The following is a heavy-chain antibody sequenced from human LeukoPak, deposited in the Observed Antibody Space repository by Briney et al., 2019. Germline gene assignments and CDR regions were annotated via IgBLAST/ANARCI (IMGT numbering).Heavy chain of an antibody. Sequence: GGSLRLSCAASGFTFSDHYMDWVRQAPGKGLEWVGRTRNNANSYTTEYAASEKGRFTISRDDSKNSLYLQMNSLRAEDTAVYYCARGETEPLLWFGESSGQTARLWGMDVWGQGTTVTVSS. CDR2: TRNNANSYTT. J-gene: IGHJ6*02. V-gene: IGHV3-72*01. CDR1: GFTFSDHY. CDR3: ARGETEPLLWFGESSGQTARLWGMDV. D-gene: IGHD3-10*01.